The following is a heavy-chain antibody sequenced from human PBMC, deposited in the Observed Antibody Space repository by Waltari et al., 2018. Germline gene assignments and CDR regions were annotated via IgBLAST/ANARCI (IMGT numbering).Heavy chain of an antibody. D-gene: IGHD6-19*01. Sequence: QVKLQQWGAGLLKPSETLSLTCAVYGGSFSGYYWSWIRQPPGKGLEWIGEINHSGSTNYNPSLKRRVTISVDTSKNQFSLKLSSVTAADTAVYYCARGRKQWLTPTPFDYWGQGTLVTVSS. V-gene: IGHV4-34*01. CDR2: INHSGST. CDR3: ARGRKQWLTPTPFDY. J-gene: IGHJ4*02. CDR1: GGSFSGYY.